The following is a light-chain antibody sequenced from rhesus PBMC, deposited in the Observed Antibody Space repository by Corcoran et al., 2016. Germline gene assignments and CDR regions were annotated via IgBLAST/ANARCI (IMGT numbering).Light chain of an antibody. V-gene: IGKV1-25*01. J-gene: IGKJ1*01. CDR2: EAS. Sequence: DIQMTQSPSSLSASVGDRVTITCRASQGISNDLAWYQQKPGETPKLLIYEASSLQSGIPSRFSGSGSGTDFTLTISSLQSEDFATYYSHHYYSTPRTFGQGTKVEIK. CDR3: HHYYSTPRT. CDR1: QGISND.